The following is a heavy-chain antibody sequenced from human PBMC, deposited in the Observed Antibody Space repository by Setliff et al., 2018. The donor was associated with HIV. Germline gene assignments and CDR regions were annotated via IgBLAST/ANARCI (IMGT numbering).Heavy chain of an antibody. CDR2: IRQDGTDK. D-gene: IGHD5-12*01. J-gene: IGHJ4*02. CDR1: GFAFSSHQ. Sequence: PGGSLRLSCAASGFAFSSHQMSWVRQAPGKGLEWVAKIRQDGTDKYYVDSVKGRFTISRDNAKNSLYLQMNSLRAEDTAIYYCARDWRSGYDLNFGYWGQGTLVTVSS. V-gene: IGHV3-7*01. CDR3: ARDWRSGYDLNFGY.